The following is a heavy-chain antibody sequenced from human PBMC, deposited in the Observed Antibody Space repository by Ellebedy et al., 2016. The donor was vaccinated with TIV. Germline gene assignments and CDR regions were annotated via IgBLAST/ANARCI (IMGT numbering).Heavy chain of an antibody. D-gene: IGHD3-10*01. Sequence: PGGSLRLSCAASGFTFSTYWMGWVRQAPGKGLEWVANIQQDGSEKYYVDSVKGRFTISRDNAKNSLYLQMNSLRAEDTAVYYCARAYYGSGSYCPFDYWGQGTLVTVSS. J-gene: IGHJ4*02. CDR2: IQQDGSEK. CDR1: GFTFSTYW. V-gene: IGHV3-7*03. CDR3: ARAYYGSGSYCPFDY.